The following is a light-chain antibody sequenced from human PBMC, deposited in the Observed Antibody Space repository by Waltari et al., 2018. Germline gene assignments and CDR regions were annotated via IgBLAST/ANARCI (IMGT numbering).Light chain of an antibody. CDR1: QRLLYNFNNKSF. Sequence: DIVMTQSPDSLAVPLGERATINCKSSQRLLYNFNNKSFLAWYQQKPGQPPKMLIYWASSRESGVPARFSGGGSGTDFTLTISSLQAEDVALYYCQQHYATPRTFGQGTKVEI. CDR2: WAS. J-gene: IGKJ1*01. CDR3: QQHYATPRT. V-gene: IGKV4-1*01.